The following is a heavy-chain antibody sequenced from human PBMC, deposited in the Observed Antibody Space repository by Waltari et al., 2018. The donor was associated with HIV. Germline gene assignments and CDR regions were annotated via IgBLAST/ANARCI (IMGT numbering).Heavy chain of an antibody. V-gene: IGHV3-23*01. CDR2: VRDVDST. J-gene: IGHJ4*02. CDR3: AKDDRATRGLDN. Sequence: EVQLLESGGGLVQPGGSLRLCCAASGFRFSHLTMSWVRQALGEGLEWVAVVRDVDSTYYVDSVKGRFIISRDDSKDTLYLQMNSLRVEDTAVYYCAKDDRATRGLDNWGQGTLVTVSS. CDR1: GFRFSHLT. D-gene: IGHD5-12*01.